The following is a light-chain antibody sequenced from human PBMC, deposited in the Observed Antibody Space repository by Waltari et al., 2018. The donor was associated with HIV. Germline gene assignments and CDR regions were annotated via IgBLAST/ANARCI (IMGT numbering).Light chain of an antibody. CDR3: QSPDSGTYVV. V-gene: IGLV3-25*03. CDR1: ALPTQY. CDR2: KDR. Sequence: SYELTQPPSVSVSPGQTARITCSGDALPTQYAFWYQQKPGQAPVLVIYKDRERPSGIPERFSGSSSGTTVTLTISGVQAEDEADYYCQSPDSGTYVVFGGGTKLTVL. J-gene: IGLJ2*01.